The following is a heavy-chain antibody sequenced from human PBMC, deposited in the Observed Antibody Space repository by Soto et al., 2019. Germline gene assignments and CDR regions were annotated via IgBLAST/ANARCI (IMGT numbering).Heavy chain of an antibody. CDR1: GFAISRGYY. Sequence: SETLSLTCSVSGFAISRGYYWSWVRQPPGRGLEWIGSIYPSVSSYHNPSLATRLRLSIDTSKNQFTLNLTSVTAADTALYFCAREKVGTTFFDNWGQGIQVTVSS. V-gene: IGHV4-38-2*02. CDR2: IYPSVSS. D-gene: IGHD1-1*01. CDR3: AREKVGTTFFDN. J-gene: IGHJ4*02.